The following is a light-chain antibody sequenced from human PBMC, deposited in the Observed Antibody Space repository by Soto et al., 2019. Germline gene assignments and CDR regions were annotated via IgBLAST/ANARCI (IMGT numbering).Light chain of an antibody. V-gene: IGKV1-5*03. J-gene: IGKJ1*01. CDR1: QNIYIW. CDR2: KAS. Sequence: DIQMTQSHSNLSASVGDRVTITCRASQNIYIWLAWYQQKPGKAPKVVISKASTLESGVPSRFSGSGLGTEFTLTISSLQPDDFATFYCHHYNSYYLAFGQGTKV. CDR3: HHYNSYYLA.